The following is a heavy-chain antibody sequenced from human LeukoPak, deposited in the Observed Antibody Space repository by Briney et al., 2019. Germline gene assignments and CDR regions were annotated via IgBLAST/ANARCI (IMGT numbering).Heavy chain of an antibody. CDR2: IFPSGGS. Sequence: SETLSLTCTVCGESINNYFYSWLRQPAGKGLEWIGRIFPSGGSNYNPSLESRVTMSVDTSKSQVSLKLSSVTAADTAVYYCARGSSGSYFNYWGQGALVTVSS. D-gene: IGHD3-10*01. CDR3: ARGSSGSYFNY. J-gene: IGHJ4*02. V-gene: IGHV4-4*07. CDR1: GESINNYF.